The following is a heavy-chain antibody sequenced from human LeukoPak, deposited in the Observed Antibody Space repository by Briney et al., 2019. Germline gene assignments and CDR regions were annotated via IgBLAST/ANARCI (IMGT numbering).Heavy chain of an antibody. CDR3: TTVGAPNYYYGMDV. V-gene: IGHV3-15*01. CDR2: IKSKIDGGTT. Sequence: GGSLRLSCAASGLTLSNVWMSWVRQAPGKGLEWVGRIKSKIDGGTTDYAAPVKGRFIISRDDLKNTLYLQMNSLKTEDTAVYYCTTVGAPNYYYGMDVWGQGTTVTVSS. CDR1: GLTLSNVW. D-gene: IGHD1-26*01. J-gene: IGHJ6*02.